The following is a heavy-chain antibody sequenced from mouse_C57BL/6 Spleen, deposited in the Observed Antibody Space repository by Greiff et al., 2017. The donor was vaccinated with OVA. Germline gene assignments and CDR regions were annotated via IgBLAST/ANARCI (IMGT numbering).Heavy chain of an antibody. V-gene: IGHV10-1*01. CDR3: VRGGGSSPFDY. D-gene: IGHD1-1*01. J-gene: IGHJ2*01. Sequence: EVKLMESGGGLVQPKGSLKLSCAASGFSFNTYAMNWVRQAPGKGLEWVARIRSKSNNYATYYADSVKDRFTISRDDSESMLYLQMNNLKTEDTAMYYCVRGGGSSPFDYWGQGTTLTVSS. CDR1: GFSFNTYA. CDR2: IRSKSNNYAT.